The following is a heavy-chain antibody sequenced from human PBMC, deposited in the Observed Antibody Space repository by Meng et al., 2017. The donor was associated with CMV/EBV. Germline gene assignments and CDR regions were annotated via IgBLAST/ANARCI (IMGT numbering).Heavy chain of an antibody. V-gene: IGHV1-69*08. Sequence: SVNVSCKASGCTFSSYTISWVRQAPGQGLEWMGRILPILGKANYAQKFQGRVTITADKPTSTAYMELSSLRSEDTAVYYCARGPWVSGDIVVVPAACNWFDHWGQGTLVTVSS. CDR2: ILPILGKA. J-gene: IGHJ5*02. D-gene: IGHD2-2*01. CDR1: GCTFSSYT. CDR3: ARGPWVSGDIVVVPAACNWFDH.